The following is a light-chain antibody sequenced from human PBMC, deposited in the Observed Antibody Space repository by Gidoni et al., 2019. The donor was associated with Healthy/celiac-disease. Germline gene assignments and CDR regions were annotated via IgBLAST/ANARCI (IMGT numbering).Light chain of an antibody. CDR1: QSVSSN. J-gene: IGKJ4*01. CDR3: QQYNNWPGT. CDR2: GAS. Sequence: VMTQSPATLSVSPGERATLSCRASQSVSSNLAWYQQKPGQAPRLLIYGASTRATGIPARFSGSGSGTEFTLTISSLQSEDFAVYYCQQYNNWPGTFGGGTKVEIK. V-gene: IGKV3-15*01.